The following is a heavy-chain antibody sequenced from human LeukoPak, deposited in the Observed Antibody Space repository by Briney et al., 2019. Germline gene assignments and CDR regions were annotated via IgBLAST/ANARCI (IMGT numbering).Heavy chain of an antibody. V-gene: IGHV3-21*04. D-gene: IGHD4-11*01. CDR3: AKDTPRGYSNSFQH. CDR1: GFTFSSYT. CDR2: ITSSSNFI. Sequence: GGSLRLSCAASGFTFSSYTMNWARQAPGKGLDWVSSITSSSNFIYYADSVKGRFTISRDNSKNSLYLQMNSLRTEDTALYYCAKDTPRGYSNSFQHWGQGTLVTVSS. J-gene: IGHJ1*01.